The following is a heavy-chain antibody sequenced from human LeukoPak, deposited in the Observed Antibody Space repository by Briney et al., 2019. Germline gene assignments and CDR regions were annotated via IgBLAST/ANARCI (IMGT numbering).Heavy chain of an antibody. J-gene: IGHJ4*02. V-gene: IGHV3-21*04. D-gene: IGHD3-16*01. CDR2: ISSSSSYI. CDR3: AKFEFGF. CDR1: GFTFSSYS. Sequence: KSGGSLRLSCAASGFTFSSYSMNWVRQAPGKGLEWVSSISSSSSYIYYADSVKGRFTISRDNSKNTLYLQMNSLRDEDTAVYYCAKFEFGFWGQGTLVTVSS.